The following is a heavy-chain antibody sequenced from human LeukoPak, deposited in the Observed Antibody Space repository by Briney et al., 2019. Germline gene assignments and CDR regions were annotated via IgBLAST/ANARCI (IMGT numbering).Heavy chain of an antibody. CDR2: INNDGSFT. J-gene: IGHJ4*02. CDR1: GFTFTHYW. V-gene: IGHV3-74*01. CDR3: ARVRAGDYRLDQ. Sequence: GGSLRLSCAVSGFTFTHYWMYWVRQGPGTGLVWVSGINNDGSFTNYADSVEGRFSISRDNAKNTLYLQMNNLRAEDTAVYYCARVRAGDYRLDQWGQGTLVTASS. D-gene: IGHD3-10*01.